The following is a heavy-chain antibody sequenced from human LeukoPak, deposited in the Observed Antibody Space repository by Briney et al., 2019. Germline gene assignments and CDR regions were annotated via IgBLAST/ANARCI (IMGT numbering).Heavy chain of an antibody. D-gene: IGHD3-22*01. CDR3: ARDDYYDSSGYYN. CDR1: GGSIRSYY. CDR2: IYYSGST. V-gene: IGHV4-59*01. Sequence: PSETLSLTCTVSGGSIRSYYWSWIRQPPGKGLEWIGYIYYSGSTNYNPSLKSRVTISVDTSKNQFSLKLSSVTAADTAVYYCARDDYYDSSGYYNWGQGTLVTVSS. J-gene: IGHJ4*02.